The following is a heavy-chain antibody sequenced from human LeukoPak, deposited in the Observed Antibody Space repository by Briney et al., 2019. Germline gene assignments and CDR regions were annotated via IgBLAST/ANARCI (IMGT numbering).Heavy chain of an antibody. CDR2: MSPSGTP. J-gene: IGHJ4*02. V-gene: IGHV4-61*01. CDR1: GDSVSSGRYY. Sequence: SGTLSLTCPVSGDSVSSGRYYLSWIRQPPGKGLDWIAYMSPSGTPNYNPSLKSRVTTSVDTSRTQFSLRLNSVTAPGPAHNYCARGQDDRSGTFDYWGQGTLVTVSS. D-gene: IGHD3-22*01. CDR3: ARGQDDRSGTFDY.